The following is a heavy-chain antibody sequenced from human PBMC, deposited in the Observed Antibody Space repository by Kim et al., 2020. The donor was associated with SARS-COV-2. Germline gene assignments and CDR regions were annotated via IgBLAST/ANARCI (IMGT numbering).Heavy chain of an antibody. V-gene: IGHV2-5*02. J-gene: IGHJ5*02. CDR3: AQQGGTRGYYYGSGSYLGFDP. D-gene: IGHD3-10*01. Sequence: SGPTLVNPTQTLTLTCTFSGFSLSTSGVGVGWIRQPPGKALEWLALIYWDDDKRYSPSLKSRLTITKDTSKNQVVLTMTNMDPVDTATYYCAQQGGTRGYYYGSGSYLGFDPWGQGTLVTVSS. CDR2: IYWDDDK. CDR1: GFSLSTSGVG.